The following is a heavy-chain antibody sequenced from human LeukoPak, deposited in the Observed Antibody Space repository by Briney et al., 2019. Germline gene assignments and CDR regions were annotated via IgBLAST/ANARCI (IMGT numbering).Heavy chain of an antibody. CDR3: ARRVYGMDV. J-gene: IGHJ6*02. Sequence: GESLKISCVGPGYSFTSYWIGWVRQLPGKGLEWMGIIYPGDSDTRYSPFFQGQVTISADKSISNAYLQWSSLKASDTAMYYCARRVYGMDVWGQGTTVTVSS. V-gene: IGHV5-51*01. CDR2: IYPGDSDT. CDR1: GYSFTSYW.